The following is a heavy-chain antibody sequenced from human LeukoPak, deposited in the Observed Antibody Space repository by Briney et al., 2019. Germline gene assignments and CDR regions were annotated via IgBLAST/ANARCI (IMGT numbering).Heavy chain of an antibody. Sequence: GGSLRLSCAASGFTFSSYSMNWVRQAPGKGLGWVSSISSSSSYIYYADSVKGRFTISRDNAKNSLYLQMNSLRAEDTAVYYCARASGSYPKFDYWGQGTLVTVSS. CDR1: GFTFSSYS. CDR2: ISSSSSYI. J-gene: IGHJ4*02. CDR3: ARASGSYPKFDY. V-gene: IGHV3-21*01. D-gene: IGHD1-26*01.